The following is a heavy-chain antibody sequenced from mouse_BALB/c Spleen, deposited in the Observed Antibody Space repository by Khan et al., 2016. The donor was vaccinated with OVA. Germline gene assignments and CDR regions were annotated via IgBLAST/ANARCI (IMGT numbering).Heavy chain of an antibody. CDR2: IAPGSGST. CDR3: ARENYYGSSCYAMDY. V-gene: IGHV1S41*01. J-gene: IGHJ4*01. CDR1: GYTFTSYW. D-gene: IGHD1-1*01. Sequence: DLVKPGASVKLSCKASGYTFTSYWINWIKQRPGQGLEWIGRIAPGSGSTDYNEMFKGKATLTVDTSSSTVYIQLSSLSSEDSAVYCCARENYYGSSCYAMDYWGQGTSGNVAS.